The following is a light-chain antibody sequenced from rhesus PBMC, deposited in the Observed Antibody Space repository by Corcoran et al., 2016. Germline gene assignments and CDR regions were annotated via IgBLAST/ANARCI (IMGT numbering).Light chain of an antibody. J-gene: IGKJ1*01. CDR2: AAS. CDR1: QGINSY. CDR3: HQQNSYPWT. Sequence: DIQMTQSPSSLSASVGDRVTITCRASQGINSYLSWYQQKPGKAPKLLICAASTLQRGVPSRFSGSGSGTDYTLTISSLQPEDFGTYYCHQQNSYPWTFGQGTKVEIK. V-gene: IGKV1-25*01.